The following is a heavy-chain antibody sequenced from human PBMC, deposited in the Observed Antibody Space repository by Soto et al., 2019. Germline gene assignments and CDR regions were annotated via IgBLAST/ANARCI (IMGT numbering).Heavy chain of an antibody. CDR3: AKDVRDDFWSGPYY. CDR1: GFTFSGYA. V-gene: IGHV3-23*01. D-gene: IGHD3-3*01. J-gene: IGHJ4*02. CDR2: ISGSGHTT. Sequence: GGSLRPTCVASGFTFSGYAMIWVSQAPGKGLEWVSGISGSGHTTYYADSVKAWFAIFSASFKHTLFLQMSSLRAEDTAVYYCAKDVRDDFWSGPYYWGQGTLVTVSS.